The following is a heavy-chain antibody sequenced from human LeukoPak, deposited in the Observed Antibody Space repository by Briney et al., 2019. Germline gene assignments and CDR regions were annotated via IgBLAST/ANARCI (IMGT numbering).Heavy chain of an antibody. CDR2: IKQDGSEK. CDR3: AKNQVAGYYYMDV. D-gene: IGHD1-14*01. J-gene: IGHJ6*03. CDR1: GFTFSSYR. V-gene: IGHV3-7*03. Sequence: GGSLRLSCAASGFTFSSYRMSWVRQAPGKGLEWVANIKQDGSEKYYVDSVKGRFTISRDNAKNSLYLQMNSLRAEDTAVYYCAKNQVAGYYYMDVWGKGTTVTVSS.